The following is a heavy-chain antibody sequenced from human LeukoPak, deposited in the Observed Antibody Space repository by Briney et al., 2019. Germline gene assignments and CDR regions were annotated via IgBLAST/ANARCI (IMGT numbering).Heavy chain of an antibody. D-gene: IGHD6-13*01. CDR3: ARGGVYSSSWFY. Sequence: PGGSLRLSCAASGFTFSVYSMSWVRQAPGKGLEWVANIKQDGSEKYYVDSVKGRFTISRDNAKNSLYLQMNSLRAEDTAVYYCARGGVYSSSWFYWGQGTLVTVSS. CDR2: IKQDGSEK. J-gene: IGHJ4*02. V-gene: IGHV3-7*01. CDR1: GFTFSVYS.